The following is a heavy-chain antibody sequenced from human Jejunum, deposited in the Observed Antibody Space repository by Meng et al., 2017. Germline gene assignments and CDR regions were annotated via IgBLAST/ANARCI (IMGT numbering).Heavy chain of an antibody. Sequence: GGSLRLSCAASGFTFSTYELTWVRQAPGKGLEWVSYISSSGTPICYADSVKGRFTISRDNAKNSLYLQMNSLRAEDTAVYDCASAPQFTGSPFYWGQGALVTVSS. V-gene: IGHV3-48*03. D-gene: IGHD1-1*01. CDR1: GFTFSTYE. CDR3: ASAPQFTGSPFY. CDR2: ISSSGTPI. J-gene: IGHJ4*02.